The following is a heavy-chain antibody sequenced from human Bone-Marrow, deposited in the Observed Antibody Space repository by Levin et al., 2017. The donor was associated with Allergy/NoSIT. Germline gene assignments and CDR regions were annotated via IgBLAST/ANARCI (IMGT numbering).Heavy chain of an antibody. V-gene: IGHV3-30*04. D-gene: IGHD1-26*01. CDR2: ISYDGSNK. J-gene: IGHJ6*02. CDR1: GFTFSSYA. CDR3: ARDFIVGATTAYYYYYGMDV. Sequence: GGSLRLSCAASGFTFSSYAMHWVRQAPGKGLEWVAVISYDGSNKYYADSVKGRFTISRDNSKNTLYLQMNSLRAEDTAVYYCARDFIVGATTAYYYYYGMDVWGQGTTVTVSS.